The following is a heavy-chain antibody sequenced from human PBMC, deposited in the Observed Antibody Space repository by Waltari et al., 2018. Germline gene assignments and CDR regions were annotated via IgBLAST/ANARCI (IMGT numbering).Heavy chain of an antibody. Sequence: EVQLVASGGGLVQPGRSLRLSCTASGFTFGDYAMSWVRQAPGKGVEWVGFIRSKAYGGTTEYAASVKGRFTISRDDSKSIAYLQMNSLKTEDTAVYYCTRSGYSSGWYVDYWGQGTLVTVSS. D-gene: IGHD6-19*01. V-gene: IGHV3-49*04. CDR2: IRSKAYGGTT. CDR3: TRSGYSSGWYVDY. J-gene: IGHJ4*02. CDR1: GFTFGDYA.